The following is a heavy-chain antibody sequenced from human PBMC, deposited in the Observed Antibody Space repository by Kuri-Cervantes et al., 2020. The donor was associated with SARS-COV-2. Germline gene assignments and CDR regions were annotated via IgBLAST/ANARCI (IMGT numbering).Heavy chain of an antibody. V-gene: IGHV3-30*02. CDR3: ARKRWLQQDTYFDY. D-gene: IGHD5-24*01. J-gene: IGHJ4*02. CDR1: GFTFSSYG. CDR2: IRYDGSSK. Sequence: GGSLRLSCAASGFTFSSYGMHWVRQAPGKGLEWVAFIRYDGSSKYYADSVKGRFTISRDNSKNTLYLQMNSLRAEDTAVYYCARKRWLQQDTYFDYWGQGTLVTVSS.